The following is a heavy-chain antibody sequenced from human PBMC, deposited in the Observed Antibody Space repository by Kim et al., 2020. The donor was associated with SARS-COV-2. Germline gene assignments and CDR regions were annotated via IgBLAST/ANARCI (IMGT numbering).Heavy chain of an antibody. V-gene: IGHV1-18*01. CDR3: ARSSITIFGVVSLNFDY. D-gene: IGHD3-3*01. J-gene: IGHJ4*02. Sequence: LQGRVTMTTDTSTSTAYMELRSLRSDDTAVYYCARSSITIFGVVSLNFDYWGQGTLVTVSS.